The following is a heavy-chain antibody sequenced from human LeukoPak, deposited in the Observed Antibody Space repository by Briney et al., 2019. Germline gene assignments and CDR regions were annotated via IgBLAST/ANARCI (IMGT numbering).Heavy chain of an antibody. CDR2: ISSSDGTI. CDR1: GFTFSSYE. D-gene: IGHD6-19*01. CDR3: ARGRGWYDDAFDI. J-gene: IGHJ3*02. V-gene: IGHV3-48*03. Sequence: AGGSLRLSCAASGFTFSSYEMNWVRQAPGKGLEWVSYISSSDGTIYYADPVKGRFTISRDNAKNSLYLQMNSLRAGDTAVYYCARGRGWYDDAFDIWGQGTMVTVSS.